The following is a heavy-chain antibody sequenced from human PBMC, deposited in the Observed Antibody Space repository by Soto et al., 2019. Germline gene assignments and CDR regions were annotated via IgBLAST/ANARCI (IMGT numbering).Heavy chain of an antibody. Sequence: KPSETLSLTCAVYGGSFSGYYWSWIRQPPGKGLEWIGEINHSGSTNYNPSLKSRVTISVDTSKNQFSLKLSSVTAADTAVYYCARGQQLGGFRYYYYYGMDVWGQGTTVTVSS. J-gene: IGHJ6*02. CDR2: INHSGST. CDR3: ARGQQLGGFRYYYYYGMDV. D-gene: IGHD6-6*01. CDR1: GGSFSGYY. V-gene: IGHV4-34*01.